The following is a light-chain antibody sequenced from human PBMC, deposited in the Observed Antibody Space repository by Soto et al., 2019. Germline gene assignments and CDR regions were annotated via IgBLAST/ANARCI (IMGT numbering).Light chain of an antibody. V-gene: IGKV3-20*01. CDR1: QSVSANF. CDR2: AAS. J-gene: IGKJ2*01. CDR3: QQYGSSPYT. Sequence: EIVLTQSPGTLSLSPGERATLSCRASQSVSANFVAWYQQKPGQPPRLFIFAASGRAAGIPDRFSGSGSGTVFTLSSSRLEPEDVAVYYCQQYGSSPYTFAQGTKLEI.